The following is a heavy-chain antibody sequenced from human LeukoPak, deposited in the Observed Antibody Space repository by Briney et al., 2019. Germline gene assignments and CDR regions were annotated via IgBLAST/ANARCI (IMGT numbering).Heavy chain of an antibody. J-gene: IGHJ6*02. CDR3: AGAVVVVAATFYYYYGMDV. Sequence: SETLSLTCAVYGGSFSGYYWSWIRQPPGKGLEWIGEINHSGSTNYNPSLKSRVTISVDTSKNQFSLKLSSVTAADTAVYYCAGAVVVVAATFYYYYGMDVWGQGTTVTVSS. D-gene: IGHD2-15*01. CDR1: GGSFSGYY. V-gene: IGHV4-34*01. CDR2: INHSGST.